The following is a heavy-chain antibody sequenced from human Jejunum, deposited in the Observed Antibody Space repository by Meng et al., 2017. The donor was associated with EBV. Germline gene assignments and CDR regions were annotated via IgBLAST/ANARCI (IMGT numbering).Heavy chain of an antibody. CDR1: GYSFTNSA. V-gene: IGHV7-4-1*02. Sequence: VRVVQPGSKLKRPGASVTVSSKASGYSFTNSAMNWVRQAHGQGVEWMGWINTNTGNPTYAQGFTGRFVFSLDTSVSTAYLQISSLKAEDTAVYYCARVRGYSYGRPFDYWGQGTLVTVSS. D-gene: IGHD5-18*01. CDR2: INTNTGNP. CDR3: ARVRGYSYGRPFDY. J-gene: IGHJ4*02.